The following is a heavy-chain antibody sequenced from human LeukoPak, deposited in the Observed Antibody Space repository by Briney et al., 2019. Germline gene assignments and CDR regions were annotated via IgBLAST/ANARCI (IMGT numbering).Heavy chain of an antibody. J-gene: IGHJ5*02. Sequence: NTGGSLRLSCAASGFTFSNAWMSWVRQAPGKGLEWVGRIKGKTDGGTTDYAAPVKGRFTISRDDSKSTLYLQMNSLKTEDTAVYYCATEATYYYDTSGAWGQGTLVTVSS. CDR3: ATEATYYYDTSGA. D-gene: IGHD3-22*01. V-gene: IGHV3-15*01. CDR2: IKGKTDGGTT. CDR1: GFTFSNAW.